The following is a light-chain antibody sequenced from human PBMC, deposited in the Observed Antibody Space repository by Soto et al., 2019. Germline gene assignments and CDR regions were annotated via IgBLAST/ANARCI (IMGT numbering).Light chain of an antibody. CDR2: GVS. CDR3: GSFTTSRIWV. Sequence: QSALTQPASVSGSPGQSITMSCTGSSRDFGDDKYVSWYQQQPGKGPNLLIYGVSKRPSGVSNRFSGSKSGNTASLTVSGLQVEDEADYICGSFTTSRIWVFGGGTKLTVL. CDR1: SRDFGDDKY. V-gene: IGLV2-14*01. J-gene: IGLJ3*02.